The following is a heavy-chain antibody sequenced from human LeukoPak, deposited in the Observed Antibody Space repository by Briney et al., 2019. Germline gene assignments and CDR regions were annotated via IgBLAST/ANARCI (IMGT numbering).Heavy chain of an antibody. CDR1: GLTFSSYA. J-gene: IGHJ4*02. Sequence: PGGSLRLSCAASGLTFSSYAMSWVRQAPGKGLEWVSAISGSGGSTYYADSVKGRFTISRDNSKNTLYLQMNSLRAEDTAVYYCAKSLNYYDSSGYYANLDYWGQGTLVTVSS. D-gene: IGHD3-22*01. CDR2: ISGSGGST. CDR3: AKSLNYYDSSGYYANLDY. V-gene: IGHV3-23*01.